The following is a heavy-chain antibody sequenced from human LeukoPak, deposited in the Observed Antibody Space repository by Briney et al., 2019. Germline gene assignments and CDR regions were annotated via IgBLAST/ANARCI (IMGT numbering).Heavy chain of an antibody. CDR3: ARRPSEYYYDSSGFDY. CDR2: FDPEHGEM. Sequence: ASVKVSCKVSGDTLTELSTHWVRQAPGKGLEWMGGFDPEHGEMIYAQKLQGRVTMTEDRSTDTAYMELSSLRSEDTAVYYCARRPSEYYYDSSGFDYWGQGTLVTVSS. J-gene: IGHJ4*02. CDR1: GDTLTELS. D-gene: IGHD3-22*01. V-gene: IGHV1-24*01.